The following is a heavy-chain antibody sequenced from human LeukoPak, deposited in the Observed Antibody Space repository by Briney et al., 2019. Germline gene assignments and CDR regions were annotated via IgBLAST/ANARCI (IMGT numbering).Heavy chain of an antibody. V-gene: IGHV1-2*02. Sequence: ASVKVSCKASGYTFTGYYMHWVRQAPGQGLEWMGWINPDSGDTKYGQKFQGRITMTRDTSISTAYMELSRLRSDDTAVYYCARYGSGSYEYWGQGTLVTVSS. CDR2: INPDSGDT. CDR3: ARYGSGSYEY. J-gene: IGHJ4*02. CDR1: GYTFTGYY. D-gene: IGHD3-10*01.